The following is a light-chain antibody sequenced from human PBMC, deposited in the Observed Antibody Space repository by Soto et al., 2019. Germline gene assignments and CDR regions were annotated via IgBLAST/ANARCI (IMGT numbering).Light chain of an antibody. V-gene: IGKV3-15*01. CDR3: HQYKSWSPFT. Sequence: MTQSPCPLSSSPGDSATLSCRDSHSTSSSLTWYQQKNCQAHKLLIYATYTRSTGVPARFSGSGYGTEFTLPISSLQHADLAAYYCHQYKSWSPFTFGQGTRVDIK. CDR2: ATY. J-gene: IGKJ5*01. CDR1: HSTSSS.